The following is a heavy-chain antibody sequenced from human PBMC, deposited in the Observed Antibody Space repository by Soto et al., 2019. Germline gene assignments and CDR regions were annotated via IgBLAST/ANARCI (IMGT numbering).Heavy chain of an antibody. V-gene: IGHV4-61*03. CDR3: ARRREGGYSYGPFDC. CDR2: IYYTGST. J-gene: IGHJ4*02. CDR1: GGSVISGSYY. D-gene: IGHD5-18*01. Sequence: PSETLSLTCTVSGGSVISGSYYCSWIRQPPGKGLECIGHIYYTGSTNYNPSLKSRVTISADKSKNHFSLKLTSVTAADTAVYYCARRREGGYSYGPFDCWGQGTLVTVSS.